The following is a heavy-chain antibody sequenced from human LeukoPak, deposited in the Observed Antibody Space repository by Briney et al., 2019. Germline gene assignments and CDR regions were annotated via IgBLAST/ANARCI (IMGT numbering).Heavy chain of an antibody. CDR1: NYSIRRGYY. Sequence: SETLSLTCSVSNYSIRRGYYWGWIRQPPGKGLEWIAYISAAGTTFYNPSLKSRVTISLDRSKNQFSLNLTSITAADTAVYYCAGQNVPTPHDYWGQGTQVTVSS. J-gene: IGHJ4*02. V-gene: IGHV4-38-2*02. CDR2: ISAAGTT. D-gene: IGHD2-2*01. CDR3: AGQNVPTPHDY.